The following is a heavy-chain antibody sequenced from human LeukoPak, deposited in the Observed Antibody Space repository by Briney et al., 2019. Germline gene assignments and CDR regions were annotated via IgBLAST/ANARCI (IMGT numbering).Heavy chain of an antibody. CDR2: ISGSGGST. D-gene: IGHD3-16*02. CDR1: GFTFSSYA. CDR3: AKGYDYVWGSYLAFDI. Sequence: GGSLRLSCAASGFTFSSYAMSWVRQAPGKGLKWVSAISGSGGSTYYADSVKGRFTISRDNSKNTLYLQMNSLRAEDTAVYYCAKGYDYVWGSYLAFDIWGQGTMVTVSS. V-gene: IGHV3-23*01. J-gene: IGHJ3*02.